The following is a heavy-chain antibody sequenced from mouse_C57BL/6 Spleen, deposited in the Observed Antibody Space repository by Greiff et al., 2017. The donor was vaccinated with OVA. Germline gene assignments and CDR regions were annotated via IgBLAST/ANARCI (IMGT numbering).Heavy chain of an antibody. Sequence: QVQLKQSGAELAKPGASVKLSCKASGYTFPSYWMHWVKQRPGQGLEWIGYINPSSGYTTYNQKFKDKATLTADKSSSTAYMQLSSLTYEDSAVYYCARSHYGSSLYYAMDYWGQGTSVTVSS. CDR2: INPSSGYT. CDR1: GYTFPSYW. D-gene: IGHD1-1*01. CDR3: ARSHYGSSLYYAMDY. V-gene: IGHV1-7*01. J-gene: IGHJ4*01.